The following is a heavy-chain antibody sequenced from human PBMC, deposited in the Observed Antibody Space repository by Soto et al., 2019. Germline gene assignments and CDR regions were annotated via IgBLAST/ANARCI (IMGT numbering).Heavy chain of an antibody. CDR3: AGVGTAGTG. D-gene: IGHD6-19*01. CDR1: GFPVSSNY. V-gene: IGHV3-53*01. J-gene: IGHJ4*02. CDR2: IYSGGST. Sequence: VGFLILSCASSGFPVSSNYMILIRQAPGKGLEWVSVIYSGGSTYYADSVKGRFTISRDNSKNTLYLQMNSLRAEDTAVYYCAGVGTAGTGWGQGTRVNVSA.